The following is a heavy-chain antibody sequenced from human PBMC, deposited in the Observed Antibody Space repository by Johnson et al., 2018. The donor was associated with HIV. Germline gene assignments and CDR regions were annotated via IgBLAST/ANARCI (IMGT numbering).Heavy chain of an antibody. V-gene: IGHV3-23*04. Sequence: VQLVESGGVVVHPGGSLRLSCETSRFTFDDYAMHWVRQAPGKGLEWVSAISGSGGSTYYADSVKGRFTISRDNSKNTLYLQMNSLRAEDTAVYYCAKDRTSAQSAFDIWGQGTMVTVSS. CDR3: AKDRTSAQSAFDI. D-gene: IGHD1-1*01. J-gene: IGHJ3*02. CDR2: ISGSGGST. CDR1: RFTFDDYA.